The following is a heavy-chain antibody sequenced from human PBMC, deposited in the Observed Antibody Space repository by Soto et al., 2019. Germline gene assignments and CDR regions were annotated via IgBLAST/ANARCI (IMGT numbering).Heavy chain of an antibody. CDR2: IIPIFGTA. Sequence: ASVKVSCKASGGTFSSYAISWVRQAPGQGLEWMGGIIPIFGTANYAQKFQGRVTITADESTSTAYMELSSLRSEDTAVYYCARPSARDGYNYNDAFDIWGQGTMVTVSS. CDR3: ARPSARDGYNYNDAFDI. J-gene: IGHJ3*02. CDR1: GGTFSSYA. V-gene: IGHV1-69*13. D-gene: IGHD5-12*01.